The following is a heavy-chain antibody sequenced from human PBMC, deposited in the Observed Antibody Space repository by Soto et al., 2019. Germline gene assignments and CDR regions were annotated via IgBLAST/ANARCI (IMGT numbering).Heavy chain of an antibody. J-gene: IGHJ5*02. Sequence: SETLSLTCTVSGGSISSYYWSWIRQPPGKGLEWIGYIYYSGSTNYNPSLKSRVTISVDTSKNQFSLKLSSVTAADTAVYYCARHYRLSEPLVGVWFDPWGQGTLVTVSS. CDR3: ARHYRLSEPLVGVWFDP. CDR2: IYYSGST. CDR1: GGSISSYY. V-gene: IGHV4-59*08. D-gene: IGHD6-13*01.